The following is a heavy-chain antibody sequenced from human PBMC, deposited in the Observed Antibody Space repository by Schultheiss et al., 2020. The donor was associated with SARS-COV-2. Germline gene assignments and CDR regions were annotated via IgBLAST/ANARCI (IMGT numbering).Heavy chain of an antibody. CDR2: ISGSGGST. CDR3: AKRWIAAAVTGWFDP. D-gene: IGHD6-13*01. CDR1: GFTFSSYA. Sequence: GGSLRLSCAASGFTFSSYAMSWVRQAPGKWLEWVSAISGSGGSTYYADSVKGRFTISRDNSKNTLYLQMNSLRAEDTAVYYCAKRWIAAAVTGWFDPWGQGTLVTVSS. V-gene: IGHV3-23*01. J-gene: IGHJ5*02.